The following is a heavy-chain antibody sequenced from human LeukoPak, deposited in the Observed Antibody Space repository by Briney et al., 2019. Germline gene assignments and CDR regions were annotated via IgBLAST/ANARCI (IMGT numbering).Heavy chain of an antibody. CDR1: GGSISGYY. CDR3: ARGRSIAAPFDP. CDR2: INHSGST. V-gene: IGHV4-34*01. D-gene: IGHD6-6*01. J-gene: IGHJ5*02. Sequence: SETLSLTCAVYGGSISGYYWSWIRQPPGKGLEWIGEINHSGSTNYNPSLKSRVTISVDTSKNQFSLKLSSVTAADTAVYYCARGRSIAAPFDPRRQGTLLTVSS.